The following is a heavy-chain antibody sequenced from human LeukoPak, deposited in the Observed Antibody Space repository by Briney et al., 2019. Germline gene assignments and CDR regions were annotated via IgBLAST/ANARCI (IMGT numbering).Heavy chain of an antibody. CDR1: GASITRYF. J-gene: IGHJ4*02. CDR2: ISSGGST. V-gene: IGHV4-59*01. D-gene: IGHD5-12*01. CDR3: AIGDDYQSTLFDY. Sequence: SETLSLTCTVSGASITRYFWDCIRQPPGKELEWIGYISSGGSTNYNPSLKSRVTISIDTSKNQFSLKLTSATASDTAVYYCAIGDDYQSTLFDYWGQGTLVTVSS.